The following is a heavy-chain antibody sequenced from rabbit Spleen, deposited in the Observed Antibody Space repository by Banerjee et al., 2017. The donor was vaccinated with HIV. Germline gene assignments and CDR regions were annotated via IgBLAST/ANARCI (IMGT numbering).Heavy chain of an antibody. CDR1: GLDFSSSYW. D-gene: IGHD4-2*01. V-gene: IGHV1S45*01. CDR2: IYAGNNGYN. CDR3: ARAPYGGSNSHNFNL. J-gene: IGHJ4*01. Sequence: QEQLVESGGGLVKPEGSLTLTCTASGLDFSSSYWICWVRQAPGKGLEWIACIYAGNNGYNYYASWAKGRFTGSKTSSTTVDLKMNSLTAADTATYFCARAPYGGSNSHNFNLWGQGTLVTVS.